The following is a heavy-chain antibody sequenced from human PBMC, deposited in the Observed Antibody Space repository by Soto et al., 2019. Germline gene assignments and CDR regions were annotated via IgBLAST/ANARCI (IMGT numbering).Heavy chain of an antibody. CDR2: SIPIFWTA. J-gene: IGHJ5*02. V-gene: IGHV1-69*06. D-gene: IGHD2-15*01. CDR3: ARAILRLLGWFDP. CDR1: GGTFSSYA. Sequence: SVKVSCKASGGTFSSYASSWVRQAPGQGLEWMGGSIPIFWTANYAQKFQGRGTITADKPTSTAYMELSSMRSEDNAVYYCARAILRLLGWFDPWGQGTLVTVSS.